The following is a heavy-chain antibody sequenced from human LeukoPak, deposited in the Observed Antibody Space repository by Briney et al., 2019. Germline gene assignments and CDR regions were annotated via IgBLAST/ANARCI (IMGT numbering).Heavy chain of an antibody. Sequence: SVKVSCKASGGTFSSYAISWVRQAPGQGLEWMGRIIPILGIANYAQKFQGRVTITADKSTSTAYMELSSLRSEDTAVYYCAREGSSWSAEYFQHWGQGTLVTVSS. J-gene: IGHJ1*01. CDR2: IIPILGIA. V-gene: IGHV1-69*04. CDR3: AREGSSWSAEYFQH. CDR1: GGTFSSYA. D-gene: IGHD6-13*01.